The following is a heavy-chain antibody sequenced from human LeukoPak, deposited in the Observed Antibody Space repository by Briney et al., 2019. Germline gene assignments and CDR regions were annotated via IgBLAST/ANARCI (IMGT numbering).Heavy chain of an antibody. J-gene: IGHJ4*02. D-gene: IGHD3-10*01. CDR2: ISSSSIYV. V-gene: IGHV3-21*01. CDR1: GFTFSIYS. CDR3: VRSIGGAFDY. Sequence: GGSLRLSCAASGFTFSIYSMNWARQAPGKGLEWVSSISSSSIYVYYADSVKGRFTISRDNAKNSLYLQMNSLRGEDTAVYYCVRSIGGAFDYWGQGTLVTVSS.